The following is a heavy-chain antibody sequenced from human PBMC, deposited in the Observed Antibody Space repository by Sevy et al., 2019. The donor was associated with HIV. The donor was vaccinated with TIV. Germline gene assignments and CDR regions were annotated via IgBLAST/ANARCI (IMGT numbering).Heavy chain of an antibody. CDR3: ATGLGAAAGLNWFDP. CDR1: GGSFSGYY. J-gene: IGHJ5*02. CDR2: INHSGST. D-gene: IGHD6-13*01. Sequence: SETLSLSCAVYGGSFSGYYWSWIRRPPGKGLEWIGEINHSGSTNDNPSLKSRVTISVDTSKNQFSLKLSSVTAADTAVYYCATGLGAAAGLNWFDPWGQGTLVTVSS. V-gene: IGHV4-34*01.